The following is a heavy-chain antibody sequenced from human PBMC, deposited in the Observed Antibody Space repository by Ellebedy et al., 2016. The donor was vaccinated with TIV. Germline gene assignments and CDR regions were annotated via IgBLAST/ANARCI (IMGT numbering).Heavy chain of an antibody. CDR1: GFTFSDYY. J-gene: IGHJ6*02. D-gene: IGHD6-19*01. CDR3: AREEIGSGWYYYGMDV. V-gene: IGHV3-11*06. CDR2: ISSSSSYT. Sequence: GESLKISCAASGFTFSDYYMSWIRQAPGKGLEWVSYISSSSSYTKYADSVKGRFTISRDNAKNSLYLQMHSLRAEDTAVYYCAREEIGSGWYYYGMDVWGQGTTVTVSS.